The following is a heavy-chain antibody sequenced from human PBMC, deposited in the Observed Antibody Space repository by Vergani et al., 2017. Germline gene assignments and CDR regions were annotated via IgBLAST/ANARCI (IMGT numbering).Heavy chain of an antibody. CDR3: ARFHYTGNYLDY. D-gene: IGHD3-9*01. J-gene: IGHJ4*02. CDR2: IKQDGSET. V-gene: IGHV3-7*01. Sequence: EVQLVESGEGLVQPGGSLRLSCAASGFTFSGFWLTWVRQAPGQGLEWVANIKQDGSETNYMDSVKGRFTISRDNDKNSVFLQMNSLRVEDTAIYYCARFHYTGNYLDYWGQGALVTVSS. CDR1: GFTFSGFW.